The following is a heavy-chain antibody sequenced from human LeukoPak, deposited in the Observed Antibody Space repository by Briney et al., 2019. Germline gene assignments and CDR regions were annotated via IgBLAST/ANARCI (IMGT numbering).Heavy chain of an antibody. D-gene: IGHD5-18*01. Sequence: ASVKVSCKVSGYTLTELSMHWVRQAPGKGLEWMEGFDPEDGETIYAQKFQGRVTMTEDTSTDTAYMELSSLRSEDTAVYYCNARGYSYGTIDYWGQGTLVTVSS. V-gene: IGHV1-24*01. CDR3: NARGYSYGTIDY. CDR2: FDPEDGET. CDR1: GYTLTELS. J-gene: IGHJ4*02.